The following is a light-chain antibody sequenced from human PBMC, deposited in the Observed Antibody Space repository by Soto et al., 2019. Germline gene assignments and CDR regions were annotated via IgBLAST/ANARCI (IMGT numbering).Light chain of an antibody. CDR1: QGISSY. CDR2: AAS. CDR3: LQLNSYPLT. Sequence: DIQLTQSPSFLSASVGDRVTITCRASQGISSYLAWYQQKPGKAPNLLIYAASTLQSGVPSRFSGSGSGTEFTLIITSLQPAGFANYYCLQLNSYPLTFGGGTKVEIK. J-gene: IGKJ4*01. V-gene: IGKV1-9*01.